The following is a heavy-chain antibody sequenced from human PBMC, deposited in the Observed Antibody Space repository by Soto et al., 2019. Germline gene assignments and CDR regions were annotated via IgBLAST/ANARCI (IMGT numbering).Heavy chain of an antibody. CDR3: ARRITLWFGDNGAFDI. J-gene: IGHJ3*02. Sequence: QVQLQQWGAGLLKPSETLSLTCAVYGGSFSGYYWSWIRQPPGKGLEWIGEINHSGSTNYNPSLKSRVTISVDTSKNQFSLKLSSVTAADTAVYYCARRITLWFGDNGAFDIWGQGKMVTVSS. D-gene: IGHD3-10*01. CDR1: GGSFSGYY. V-gene: IGHV4-34*01. CDR2: INHSGST.